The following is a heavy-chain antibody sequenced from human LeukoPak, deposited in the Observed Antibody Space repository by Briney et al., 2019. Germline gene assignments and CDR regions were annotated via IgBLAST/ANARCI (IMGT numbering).Heavy chain of an antibody. D-gene: IGHD5-12*01. CDR3: AKGGYDQQTYYYYYGMDV. V-gene: IGHV3-30*18. Sequence: GGSLRLSCAASGFTFSSYGMHWGRQAPGKGLEWVAVISYDGSNKYYADSVKGRFTISRDNSKNTLYLQMNSLRAEDTAVYYCAKGGYDQQTYYYYYGMDVWGKGTTVTVSS. J-gene: IGHJ6*04. CDR2: ISYDGSNK. CDR1: GFTFSSYG.